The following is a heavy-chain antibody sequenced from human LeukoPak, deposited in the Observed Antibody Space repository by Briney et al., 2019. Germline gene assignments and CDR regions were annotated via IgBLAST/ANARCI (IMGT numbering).Heavy chain of an antibody. CDR1: RFTFSDSA. CDR2: VKSKANGYAT. D-gene: IGHD2-8*01. CDR3: TRPRYCNDGVCYKDY. V-gene: IGHV3-73*01. J-gene: IGHJ4*02. Sequence: GGSLRLSCAASRFTFSDSAMHWVRQASGKGLEWVGRVKSKANGYATTYAASVRGRFAISRDDSKNTAYLQMSSLKTDDTAVYYCTRPRYCNDGVCYKDYWGQGTLVTVSS.